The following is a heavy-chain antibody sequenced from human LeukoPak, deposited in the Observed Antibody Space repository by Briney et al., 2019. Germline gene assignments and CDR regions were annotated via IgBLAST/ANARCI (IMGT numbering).Heavy chain of an antibody. J-gene: IGHJ4*02. Sequence: GASVKVSCKASGYTFTGYYMHWVRQAPGQGLEWMGWINPNSGGTNYAQKFQGRVTMTRDTSISTAYMELSRLRSDDTAVYYCARDSGSYPIGALDYWGQGTLVTVSS. CDR1: GYTFTGYY. CDR2: INPNSGGT. CDR3: ARDSGSYPIGALDY. D-gene: IGHD1-26*01. V-gene: IGHV1-2*02.